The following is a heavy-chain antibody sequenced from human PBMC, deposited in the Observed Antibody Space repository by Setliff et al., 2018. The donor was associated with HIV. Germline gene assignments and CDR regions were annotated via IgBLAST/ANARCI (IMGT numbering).Heavy chain of an antibody. CDR1: GYTFTSYG. Sequence: ASVKVSCKTSGYTFTSYGISWVRQAPGQGLEWMGWISAYNGNTYYAQKLQGRVTMTTDTSTSTAYMELRSLRSDDTAVYYCARLVAAAGKTGWFDPWGQGTLVTVSS. D-gene: IGHD6-13*01. V-gene: IGHV1-18*01. J-gene: IGHJ5*02. CDR2: ISAYNGNT. CDR3: ARLVAAAGKTGWFDP.